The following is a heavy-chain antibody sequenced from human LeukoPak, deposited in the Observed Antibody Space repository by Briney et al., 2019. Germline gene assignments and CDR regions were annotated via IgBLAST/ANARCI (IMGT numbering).Heavy chain of an antibody. CDR2: ISYDGSNK. CDR1: GFTFSSYA. Sequence: QPGRSLRLSCAASGFTFSSYAMHWVRRAPGKGLEWVALISYDGSNKYYADSVKGRFTISRDNSKNTLYLQMNSLRVEDTAVYYCARDSAYNWNDMGVFDHWGQGTRVTVSS. CDR3: ARDSAYNWNDMGVFDH. D-gene: IGHD1-20*01. V-gene: IGHV3-30*04. J-gene: IGHJ5*02.